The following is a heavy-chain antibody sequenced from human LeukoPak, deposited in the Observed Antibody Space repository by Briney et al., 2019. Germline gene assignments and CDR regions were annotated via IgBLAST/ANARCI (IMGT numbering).Heavy chain of an antibody. CDR1: GFTFSSYA. J-gene: IGHJ4*02. CDR2: IYSGGST. D-gene: IGHD1-1*01. V-gene: IGHV3-66*01. Sequence: GGSLRLSCAASGFTFSSYAMSWVRQAPGKGLEWVSVIYSGGSTYYADSVKGRFTISRDNSKNTLYLQMNSLRAEDTAVYYCALQQLKRYYFDYWGQGTLVTVSS. CDR3: ALQQLKRYYFDY.